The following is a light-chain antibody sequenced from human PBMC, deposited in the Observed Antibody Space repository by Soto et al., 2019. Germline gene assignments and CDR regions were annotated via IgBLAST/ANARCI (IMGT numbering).Light chain of an antibody. CDR1: SSDVGGYNY. CDR3: SSYAGSSNV. J-gene: IGLJ1*01. V-gene: IGLV2-8*01. Sequence: QTALTHPSSASWSPGQSAAISCTGTSSDVGGYNYVSWYQQHPGKAPKLMIYEVNKRPSGVPDRFSGSKSGNTASLTVSGLQAEDEADYYCSSYAGSSNVFGTGTKVTVL. CDR2: EVN.